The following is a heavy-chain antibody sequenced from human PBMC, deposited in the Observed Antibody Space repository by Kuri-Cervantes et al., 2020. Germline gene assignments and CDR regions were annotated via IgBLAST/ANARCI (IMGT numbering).Heavy chain of an antibody. CDR2: IYSGGST. CDR3: ARGGSPPGGYYYYYGMDV. D-gene: IGHD1-26*01. CDR1: GGTFSSYA. Sequence: SCKASGGTFSSYARHWVRQALGKGLEWVSVIYSGGSTYSADSVKGRFTISRDNSKNTLYLQMNSLRAEDTAVYYCARGGSPPGGYYYYYGMDVWGQGTTVTVSS. J-gene: IGHJ6*02. V-gene: IGHV3-66*01.